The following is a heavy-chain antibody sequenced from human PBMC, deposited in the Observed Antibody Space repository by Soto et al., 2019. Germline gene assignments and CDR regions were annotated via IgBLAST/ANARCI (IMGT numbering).Heavy chain of an antibody. CDR1: GGSFSGYY. CDR3: ASGEILTGYRTQNNWFDA. D-gene: IGHD3-9*01. J-gene: IGHJ5*02. CDR2: INHSGST. V-gene: IGHV4-34*01. Sequence: SETLSLTCAVSGGSFSGYYWSWIRQPPGKGLEWIGEINHSGSTNYNPSLKSRVTISVDTSKNQFSLKLSSVTAADTAVYYCASGEILTGYRTQNNWFDAWGQGTLVTVSS.